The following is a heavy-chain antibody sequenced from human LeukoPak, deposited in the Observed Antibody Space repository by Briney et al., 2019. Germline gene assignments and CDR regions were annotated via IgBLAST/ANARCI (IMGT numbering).Heavy chain of an antibody. D-gene: IGHD6-13*01. CDR2: IIPIFGIA. J-gene: IGHJ6*03. CDR3: ARQIAAAGYYYNYFYMDV. CDR1: GYTFTSYG. Sequence: SVKVSCKASGYTFTSYGISWVRQAPGQGLERMGRIIPIFGIANYAQKFQGRVTITADKSTSTAYMELSSLRSEDTAVYYCARQIAAAGYYYNYFYMDVWGKGTTVTVSS. V-gene: IGHV1-69*04.